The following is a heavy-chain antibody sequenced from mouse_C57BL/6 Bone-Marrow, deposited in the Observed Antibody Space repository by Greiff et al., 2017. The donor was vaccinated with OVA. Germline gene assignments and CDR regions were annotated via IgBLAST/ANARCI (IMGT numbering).Heavy chain of an antibody. V-gene: IGHV1-50*01. CDR1: GYTFTSYW. J-gene: IGHJ3*01. Sequence: QVQLQQPGAELVKPGASVKLSCKASGYTFTSYWMQWVKQRPGQGLEWIGEIDPSDSYTNYNQKFKGKATLTVDTSSSTAYMQLSSLTSEDSAVYYCARGDCAWFAYWGQGTLVTVSA. CDR3: ARGDCAWFAY. CDR2: IDPSDSYT. D-gene: IGHD3-3*01.